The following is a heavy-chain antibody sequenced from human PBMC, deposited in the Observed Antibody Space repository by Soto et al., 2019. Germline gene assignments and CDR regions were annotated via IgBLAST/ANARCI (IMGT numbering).Heavy chain of an antibody. D-gene: IGHD6-19*01. CDR1: GYTFTSYD. Sequence: SVKVSCKASGYTFTSYDISWVRQAPGQGLEWVGGISAYNGNTNYAQKRQGRVTMMTDTSMSTAYMELRSLRSDDTAVYYCARFLAVAGTDYWGQGTLVTVSS. J-gene: IGHJ4*02. V-gene: IGHV1-18*01. CDR2: ISAYNGNT. CDR3: ARFLAVAGTDY.